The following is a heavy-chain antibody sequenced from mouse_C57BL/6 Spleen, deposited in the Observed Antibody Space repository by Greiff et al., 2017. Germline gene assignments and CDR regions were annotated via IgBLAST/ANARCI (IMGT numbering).Heavy chain of an antibody. Sequence: EVKLQESGGGLVKPGGSLKLSCAASGFTFSSYAMSWVRQTPEKRLEWVATISDGGSYTYYPDNVKGRFTISRDNAKNNLYLQMSHLKSEDTAMYYCARDYDAGFAYWGQGTLVTVSA. V-gene: IGHV5-4*01. D-gene: IGHD2-12*01. CDR2: ISDGGSYT. CDR1: GFTFSSYA. J-gene: IGHJ3*01. CDR3: ARDYDAGFAY.